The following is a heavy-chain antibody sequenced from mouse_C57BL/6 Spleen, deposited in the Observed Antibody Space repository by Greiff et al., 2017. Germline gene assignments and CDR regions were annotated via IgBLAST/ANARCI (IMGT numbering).Heavy chain of an antibody. CDR2: INPSSGYT. V-gene: IGHV1-4*01. D-gene: IGHD3-2*02. J-gene: IGHJ3*01. CDR1: GYTFTSYT. Sequence: VKLVESGAELARPGASVKMSCKASGYTFTSYTMHWVKQRPGQGLEWIGYINPSSGYTKYNQKFKDKATLTADKSSSTAYMQLSSLTSEDSAVYYCARAGSSGSWFAYWGQGTLVTVSA. CDR3: ARAGSSGSWFAY.